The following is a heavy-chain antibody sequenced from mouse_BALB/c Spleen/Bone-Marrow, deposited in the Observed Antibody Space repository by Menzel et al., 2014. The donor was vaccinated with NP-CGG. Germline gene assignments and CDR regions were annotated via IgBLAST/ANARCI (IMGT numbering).Heavy chain of an antibody. V-gene: IGHV1-54*01. CDR2: INPGSDIT. J-gene: IGHJ2*01. D-gene: IGHD2-14*01. Sequence: QVQLKESGAELVRPGTSVKGSCKASGYAFTNYLIEWVKQRPGQGLEWIGVINPGSDITNYNEKFKGKATLTADKSSSTAYMQRSSLTSDDSAVYFCARRDYRYDVGPFDSWGQGTTLTVYS. CDR3: ARRDYRYDVGPFDS. CDR1: GYAFTNYL.